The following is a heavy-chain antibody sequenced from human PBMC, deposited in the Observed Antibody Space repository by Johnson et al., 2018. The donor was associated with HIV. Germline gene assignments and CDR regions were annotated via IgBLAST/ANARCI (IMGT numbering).Heavy chain of an antibody. CDR1: GFTFGSYG. D-gene: IGHD4-17*01. CDR3: VKEGTTVTTFLVYHI. CDR2: ISYDGSNK. J-gene: IGHJ3*02. V-gene: IGHV3-30*18. Sequence: QVQLVESGGGVVQPGRSLRLSCAASGFTFGSYGIHWVRQAPGKGLEWVAVISYDGSNKYYADSVKGRFTISRDNSKNMLYLQMNSLRAEDTAVYYCVKEGTTVTTFLVYHIWGQGTRVTVSS.